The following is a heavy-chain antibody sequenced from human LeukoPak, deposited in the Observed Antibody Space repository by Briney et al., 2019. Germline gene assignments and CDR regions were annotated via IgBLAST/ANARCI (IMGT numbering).Heavy chain of an antibody. CDR1: GFTFSSYA. CDR2: ISGSGGST. Sequence: PGGSLRLSCAASGFTFSSYAMSWDRQAPGKGLEWVSAISGSGGSTYYADSVKGRFTISRDNSKNTLYLQMNSLRAEDTAVYYCAKGTTYYYDSSGEWGQGTLVTVSS. J-gene: IGHJ4*02. V-gene: IGHV3-23*01. D-gene: IGHD3-22*01. CDR3: AKGTTYYYDSSGE.